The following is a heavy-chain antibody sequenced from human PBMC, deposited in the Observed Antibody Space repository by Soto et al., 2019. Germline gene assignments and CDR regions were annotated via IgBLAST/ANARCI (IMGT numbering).Heavy chain of an antibody. V-gene: IGHV1-69*14. CDR2: IIPIFGTA. Sequence: QVQLVQSGAGVKKPGSSVKVSCKASGGTFSSYAISWVRKAPGQGLEWMGGIIPIFGTANYAQEFQGRVTITAYKSTSTAYMELSSLRSECTAVYYCARSPLVDTAMGADAFDIWGQGTMVTVSS. J-gene: IGHJ3*02. CDR1: GGTFSSYA. D-gene: IGHD5-18*01. CDR3: ARSPLVDTAMGADAFDI.